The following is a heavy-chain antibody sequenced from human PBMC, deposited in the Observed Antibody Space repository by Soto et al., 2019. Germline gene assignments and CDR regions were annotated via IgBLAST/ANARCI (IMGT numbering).Heavy chain of an antibody. D-gene: IGHD2-2*01. CDR1: GFIFSDFS. CDR3: AREKKHQSLGGRFGMDV. J-gene: IGHJ6*02. V-gene: IGHV3-21*01. Sequence: GGSLRLSCAVSGFIFSDFSMNWVRQAPGKGLEWVASIGSSGGYIFYADSVKGRFTISRDNAKRSLDLQINSLRAEDTAVYYCAREKKHQSLGGRFGMDVWGQGTTVTVSS. CDR2: IGSSGGYI.